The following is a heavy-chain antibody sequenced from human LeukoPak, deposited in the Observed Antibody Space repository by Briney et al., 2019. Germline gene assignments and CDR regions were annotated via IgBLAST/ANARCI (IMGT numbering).Heavy chain of an antibody. CDR3: ARDAYPGYFDL. J-gene: IGHJ2*01. Sequence: PGGSLRLSCAVSGITISNYGMSWVRQAAGKGLEWVAGISDSGGSTNYADSVKGRFSISIDNPKNPLYLQMNSLRAEDTAVYYCARDAYPGYFDLWGRRTLVTVAS. V-gene: IGHV3-23*01. CDR2: ISDSGGST. CDR1: GITISNYG. D-gene: IGHD2-15*01.